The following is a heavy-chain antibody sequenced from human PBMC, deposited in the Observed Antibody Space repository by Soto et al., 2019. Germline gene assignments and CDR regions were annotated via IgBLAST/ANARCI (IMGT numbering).Heavy chain of an antibody. CDR2: ISYDGSNK. CDR3: AKDSEGGSIVLADYYYYGMDV. CDR1: GFSFSSYG. J-gene: IGHJ6*02. Sequence: VGSLRLSCAASGFSFSSYGMHWVRQAPGKGLEWVAVISYDGSNKYYADSVKGRFTISRDNSKNTLYLQMNSLRAEDTAVYYCAKDSEGGSIVLADYYYYGMDVWVQGTTFTVSS. V-gene: IGHV3-30*18. D-gene: IGHD1-26*01.